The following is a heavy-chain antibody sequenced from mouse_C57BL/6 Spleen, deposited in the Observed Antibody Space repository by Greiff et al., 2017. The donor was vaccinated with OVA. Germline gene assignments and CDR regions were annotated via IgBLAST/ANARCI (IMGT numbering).Heavy chain of an antibody. Sequence: DVKLQESGPGLVKPSQSLSLTCSVTGYSITSGYYWNWIRQFPGNKLEWMGYISYDGSNNYNPSLKNRISITRDTSKNQFFLKLNSVTTEDTATYYCARGGYYYGSSSFDYWGQGTTLTVSS. CDR1: GYSITSGYY. CDR2: ISYDGSN. V-gene: IGHV3-6*01. D-gene: IGHD1-1*01. CDR3: ARGGYYYGSSSFDY. J-gene: IGHJ2*01.